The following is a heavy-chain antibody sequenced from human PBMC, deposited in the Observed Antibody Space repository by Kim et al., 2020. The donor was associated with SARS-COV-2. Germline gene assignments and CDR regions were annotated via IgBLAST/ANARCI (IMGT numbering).Heavy chain of an antibody. CDR2: ISGSGGNT. J-gene: IGHJ4*02. V-gene: IGHV3-23*01. Sequence: GGSLRLSCAASGFTFSSYAMSWVRQAPGKGLERVSTISGSGGNTYYADSVKGRFTISRDNSKNTLYLQMNSLRAEDTAVYYCAKDNKGGLRYFDYIDYWGQRTLVTVSS. CDR3: AKDNKGGLRYFDYIDY. D-gene: IGHD3-9*01. CDR1: GFTFSSYA.